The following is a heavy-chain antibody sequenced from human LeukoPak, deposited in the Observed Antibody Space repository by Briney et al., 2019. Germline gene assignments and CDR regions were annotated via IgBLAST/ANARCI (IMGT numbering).Heavy chain of an antibody. J-gene: IGHJ5*02. V-gene: IGHV4-59*11. CDR3: ARENYGWFDP. CDR1: GGSISSHY. CDR2: IYYSGST. Sequence: SETLSLTCTVSGGSISSHYWSWIRQPPVKGLEWIGYIYYSGSTNYNPSLKSRVTISVDTSKNQFSLKLSSVTAADTAVYYCARENYGWFDPWGQGTLVTVSS. D-gene: IGHD1-7*01.